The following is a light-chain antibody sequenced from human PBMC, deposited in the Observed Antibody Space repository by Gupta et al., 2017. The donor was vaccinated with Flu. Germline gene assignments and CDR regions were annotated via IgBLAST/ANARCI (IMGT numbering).Light chain of an antibody. CDR1: DSNIGADHD. CDR2: GNN. V-gene: IGLV1-40*01. J-gene: IGLJ2*01. Sequence: VITSCTGEDSNIGADHDVHWYQQLPQAAPKLLIFGNNNRPSGVPERFSGSRSDTSASLTITGLRPEDEADYYCQSYDADLSAGIFGGVTKLTVL. CDR3: QSYDADLSAGI.